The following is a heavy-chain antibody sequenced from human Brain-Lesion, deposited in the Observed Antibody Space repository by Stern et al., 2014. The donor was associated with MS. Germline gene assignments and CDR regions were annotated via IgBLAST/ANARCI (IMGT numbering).Heavy chain of an antibody. CDR1: GYIFTGYY. J-gene: IGHJ6*02. Sequence: VQLEESGAEVKKPGASVKVSCKTSGYIFTGYYIHWVRQAPGQGLAWMAWINPNTGGTRYAQKLQGRVTMSRDTSISTAYVELSSLTSDDTAVYYCARDQRGITIFGVVTDYYYLGMDVWGQGTTVTVSS. CDR2: INPNTGGT. V-gene: IGHV1-2*02. D-gene: IGHD3-3*01. CDR3: ARDQRGITIFGVVTDYYYLGMDV.